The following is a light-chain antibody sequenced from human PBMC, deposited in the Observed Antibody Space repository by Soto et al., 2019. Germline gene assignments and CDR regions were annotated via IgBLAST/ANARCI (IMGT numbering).Light chain of an antibody. J-gene: IGKJ2*01. Sequence: EIGLTQSPSTLSLSPGEIATLSCRASQSVSSSYLAWYQQKHGQAPRLLIYGASRRATGIPDRFSVSGSGTDFTLTISRREPEDVAVYYCQHYASSPMYTFGQGTKLEIK. CDR3: QHYASSPMYT. V-gene: IGKV3-20*01. CDR1: QSVSSSY. CDR2: GAS.